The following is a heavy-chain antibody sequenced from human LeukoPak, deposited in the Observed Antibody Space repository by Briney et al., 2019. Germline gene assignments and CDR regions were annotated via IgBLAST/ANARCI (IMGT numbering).Heavy chain of an antibody. CDR2: NSGSSNFI. Sequence: GGSLRLSCAASGFPLNHQIKNLVPPAPGKGLEWGSSNSGSSNFIEHANYLRGRFTVSRDTAKNSLYLQMNRLVAEDAAVYYWARQGEVYSTHWGQGTLVTGSS. CDR3: ARQGEVYSTH. V-gene: IGHV3-21*01. J-gene: IGHJ4*02. CDR1: GFPLNHQI. D-gene: IGHD4-11*01.